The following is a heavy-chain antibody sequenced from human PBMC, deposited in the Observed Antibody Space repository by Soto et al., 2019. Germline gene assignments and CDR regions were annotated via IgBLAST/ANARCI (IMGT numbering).Heavy chain of an antibody. V-gene: IGHV4-39*01. CDR2: IYYSGST. CDR1: GGSISSSSYY. CDR3: ASGYYYGMDV. J-gene: IGHJ6*02. Sequence: ETLSLTCTVSGGSISSSSYYWGWIRQPPGKGLEWIGSIYYSGSTYYNPSLKSRVTISVDTSKNQFSLKLSSVTAADTAVYYCASGYYYGMDVWGQGTTVTVSS.